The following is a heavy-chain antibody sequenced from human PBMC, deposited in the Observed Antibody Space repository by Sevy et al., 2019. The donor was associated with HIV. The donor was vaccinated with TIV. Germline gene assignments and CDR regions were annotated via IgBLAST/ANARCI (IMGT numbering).Heavy chain of an antibody. Sequence: GGSLRLSCAASGFIFGNHAMSWVRQTPGKGLEWVSGITSTGSTTYYMDSVKGRFTIPRDNSKNTLYLQMNSLRAEDTAVYYCAKDLGWPLWGQGTLVTVSS. CDR2: ITSTGSTT. D-gene: IGHD2-15*01. J-gene: IGHJ4*02. CDR1: GFIFGNHA. CDR3: AKDLGWPL. V-gene: IGHV3-23*01.